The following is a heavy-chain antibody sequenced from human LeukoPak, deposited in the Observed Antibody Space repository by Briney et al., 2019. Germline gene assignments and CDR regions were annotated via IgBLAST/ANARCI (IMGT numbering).Heavy chain of an antibody. CDR1: GFTFSEYY. V-gene: IGHV3-72*01. J-gene: IGHJ4*02. Sequence: GGSLRLSCVASGFTFSEYYMDWVRQAPGKGLEWVARTRNKANSHSTEYAASVKGRFTISRDDSKNSLYLQMNSLKTEDMAVYYCSSCAYDYRFFENWGQGTLVSVSS. CDR3: SSCAYDYRFFEN. CDR2: TRNKANSHST. D-gene: IGHD5-12*01.